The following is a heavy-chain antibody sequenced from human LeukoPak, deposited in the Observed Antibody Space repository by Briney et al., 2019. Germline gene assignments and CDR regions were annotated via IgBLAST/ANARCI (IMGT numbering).Heavy chain of an antibody. CDR2: IASGGGT. CDR1: GFPFTSSA. D-gene: IGHD1-26*01. V-gene: IGHV3-23*01. CDR3: ANRIGGATFY. Sequence: GGSLILSCSASGFPFTSSAMHWVRQAPGKGLEWVSGIASGGGTYYAESVKGRFTISGDKSKNTLYLQMNSLRAEDTAVYYCANRIGGATFYWGQGTLVTVSS. J-gene: IGHJ4*02.